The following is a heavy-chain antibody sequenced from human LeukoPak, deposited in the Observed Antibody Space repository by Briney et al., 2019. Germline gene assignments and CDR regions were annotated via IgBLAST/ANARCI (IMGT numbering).Heavy chain of an antibody. CDR2: INHSGST. CDR3: ARLPGGDSGGYYGVAPD. V-gene: IGHV4-34*01. CDR1: GGSFSGYY. J-gene: IGHJ4*02. D-gene: IGHD1-26*01. Sequence: SETLSLTCAVYGGSFSGYYWSWIRQPPGKGLEWIGEINHSGSTKDNPSLKSRVTISVDTSKNQFSLKLSSVTAADTAVYYCARLPGGDSGGYYGVAPDWGQGTLVTVSS.